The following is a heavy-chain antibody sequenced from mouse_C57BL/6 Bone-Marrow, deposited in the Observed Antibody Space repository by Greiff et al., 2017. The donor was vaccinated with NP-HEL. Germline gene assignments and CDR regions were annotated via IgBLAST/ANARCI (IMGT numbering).Heavy chain of an antibody. CDR1: GYAFSSSW. Sequence: QVQLQQSGPELVKPGASVKISCKASGYAFSSSWMNWVKQRPGKGLEWIGRIYPGDGDTNYNGKFKGKATLTADKSSSTAYMQLSSLTSEDSAVYFCARWLRLLYYFDYWGQGTTLTVSS. V-gene: IGHV1-82*01. CDR2: IYPGDGDT. J-gene: IGHJ2*01. CDR3: ARWLRLLYYFDY. D-gene: IGHD3-2*02.